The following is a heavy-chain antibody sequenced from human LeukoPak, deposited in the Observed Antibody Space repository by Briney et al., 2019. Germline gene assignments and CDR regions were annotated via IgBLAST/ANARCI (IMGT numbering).Heavy chain of an antibody. CDR2: ISSSGSTI. J-gene: IGHJ4*02. D-gene: IGHD3-10*01. CDR1: GFTFSDYY. Sequence: GGSLRLSCAASGFTFSDYYMSWIRQAPGKGLEWVSYISSSGSTIYYADSVKGRFTISRDNSKNTPYLQMNSLRAEDTAVYYCARDLGYYYGSGTQTDTDYWGQGTLVTVSS. CDR3: ARDLGYYYGSGTQTDTDY. V-gene: IGHV3-11*04.